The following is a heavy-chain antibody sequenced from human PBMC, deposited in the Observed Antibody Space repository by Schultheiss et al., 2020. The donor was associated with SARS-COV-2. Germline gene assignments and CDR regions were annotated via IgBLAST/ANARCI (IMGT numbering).Heavy chain of an antibody. J-gene: IGHJ6*02. D-gene: IGHD5-18*01. CDR1: GFTFSSYA. CDR2: IRYDGSNK. V-gene: IGHV3-30*02. Sequence: GESLKISCAASGFTFSSYAMHWVRQAPGKGLEWVAFIRYDGSNKYYADSVKGRFTISRDNSKNTLYLQMNSLRAEDTAVYYCARDRGYSYGPYYYYGMDVWGQGTTVTVSS. CDR3: ARDRGYSYGPYYYYGMDV.